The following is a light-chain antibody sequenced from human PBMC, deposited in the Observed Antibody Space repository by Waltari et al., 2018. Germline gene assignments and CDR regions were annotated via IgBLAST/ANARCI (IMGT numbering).Light chain of an antibody. J-gene: IGLJ1*01. Sequence: QTVVTQEPSLSVSPGGTVTVTCGLSSCSVTADHCPSCVQQTPGQSPRTLIYATDIRSSGVPYRFSGSILGNKAALTITGAQAEDDSDYYCMLFMGSGIYVFGTGTKVTVL. CDR2: ATD. V-gene: IGLV8-61*01. CDR3: MLFMGSGIYV. CDR1: SCSVTADHC.